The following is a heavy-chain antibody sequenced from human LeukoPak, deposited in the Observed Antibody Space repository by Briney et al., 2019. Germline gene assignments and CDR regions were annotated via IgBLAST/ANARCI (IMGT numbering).Heavy chain of an antibody. V-gene: IGHV3-66*02. CDR1: GLSFSSYA. CDR2: IYSGGST. Sequence: GGSLRLSCAASGLSFSSYAMSWVRQAPGKGLEWVSVIYSGGSTYYADSVKGRFTISRDNSKNTLYLQMNSLRAEDTAVYYCARDPANLYWGQGTLVTVSS. J-gene: IGHJ4*02. CDR3: ARDPANLY.